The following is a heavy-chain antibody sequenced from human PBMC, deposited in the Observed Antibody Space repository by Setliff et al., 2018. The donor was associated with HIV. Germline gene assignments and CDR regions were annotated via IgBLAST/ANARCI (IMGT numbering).Heavy chain of an antibody. CDR3: APDFGDNWFDP. V-gene: IGHV1-69*06. D-gene: IGHD4-17*01. J-gene: IGHJ5*02. CDR2: ITPVYHTT. Sequence: SVKVSCKASGGAFTSYAFSWVRQAPGQGLEWMGRITPVYHTTDYAPQFQGRVTITADKSTSTVYMDLSNLRSDDTATYYCAPDFGDNWFDPWGQGTLVTVSS. CDR1: GGAFTSYA.